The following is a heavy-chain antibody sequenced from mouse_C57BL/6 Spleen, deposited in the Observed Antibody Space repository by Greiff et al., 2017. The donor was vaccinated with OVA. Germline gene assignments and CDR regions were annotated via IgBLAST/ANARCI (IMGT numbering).Heavy chain of an antibody. CDR3: ARSRLRRRGGDFDY. D-gene: IGHD2-4*01. V-gene: IGHV1-69*01. J-gene: IGHJ2*01. CDR1: GYTFTSYW. Sequence: QVQLQQPGAELVMPGASVKLSCKASGYTFTSYWMHWVKQRPGQGLEWIGEIDPSDSYTNYNQKFKGKSTLTVDKSSSTAYMQLSSLTSEDSAVYYGARSRLRRRGGDFDYWGQGTTLTVSS. CDR2: IDPSDSYT.